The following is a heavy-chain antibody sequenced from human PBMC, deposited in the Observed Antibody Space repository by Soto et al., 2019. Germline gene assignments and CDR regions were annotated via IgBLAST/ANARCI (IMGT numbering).Heavy chain of an antibody. CDR3: ARGARGYAFDY. Sequence: SATRSLTCAVSGGSISSGGYSWSWIRQPPGKGLEWIGYIYHSGSTYYNPSLKSRVTISVDRSKNQFSLKLSSVTAADTAVYYCARGARGYAFDYWGQGTLVTVSS. V-gene: IGHV4-30-2*01. J-gene: IGHJ4*02. CDR2: IYHSGST. CDR1: GGSISSGGYS. D-gene: IGHD5-12*01.